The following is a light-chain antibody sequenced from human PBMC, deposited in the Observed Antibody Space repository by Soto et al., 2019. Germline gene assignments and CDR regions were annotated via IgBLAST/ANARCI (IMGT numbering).Light chain of an antibody. Sequence: DIQMTQSPSSLSASVGDRVTITCRASQSISTYLNWYQQKPGKAPKLLIYAASSLQSGVPSRFSGSGSGTDFTDFTLTISSLRPEDFATYYCQQTYSTPRTFGQGTKVEIK. CDR3: QQTYSTPRT. CDR2: AAS. J-gene: IGKJ1*01. V-gene: IGKV1-39*01. CDR1: QSISTY.